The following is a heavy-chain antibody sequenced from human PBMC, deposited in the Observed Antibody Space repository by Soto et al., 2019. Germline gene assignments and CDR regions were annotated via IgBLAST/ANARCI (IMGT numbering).Heavy chain of an antibody. J-gene: IGHJ4*02. CDR3: ARGRRTAVTIDY. Sequence: SETLSLTCAVYGGSFSGYYWSWIRPPPGKGLEWIGEINHSGSTNYNPSLKSRVTISVDTSRNQFSLKLSSVTAADTAVYYCARGRRTAVTIDYWGQGTLVTVSS. CDR2: INHSGST. CDR1: GGSFSGYY. V-gene: IGHV4-34*01. D-gene: IGHD4-17*01.